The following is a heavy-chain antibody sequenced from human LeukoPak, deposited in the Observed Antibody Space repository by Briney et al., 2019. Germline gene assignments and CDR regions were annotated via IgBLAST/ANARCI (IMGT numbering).Heavy chain of an antibody. V-gene: IGHV3-23*01. D-gene: IGHD2-15*01. Sequence: GGSLRLSCAASGFTFDDYAMHWVRQAPGKGLEWVSTISGTSITTIYADSVKGRFTISRDNSKNTLYLQMNSLRVEDTAVYYCAKAQYCSGGACYHDYWGQGTLVTVSS. CDR3: AKAQYCSGGACYHDY. CDR2: ISGTSITT. CDR1: GFTFDDYA. J-gene: IGHJ4*02.